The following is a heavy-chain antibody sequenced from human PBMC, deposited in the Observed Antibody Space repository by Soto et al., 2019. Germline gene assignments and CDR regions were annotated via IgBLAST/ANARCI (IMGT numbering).Heavy chain of an antibody. V-gene: IGHV4-39*01. Sequence: QLQLQESGPGLVKPSETLSLPCTASGGSISSSSYYWGWIRQPPGKGLEWIGSIYYSGSTYYNPSLKSRVIISVDTSKNQFSRKLSSVTAADTAVYYCARPSGNYLYYFDYWGQGTLGTVSS. D-gene: IGHD1-26*01. CDR1: GGSISSSSYY. CDR3: ARPSGNYLYYFDY. CDR2: IYYSGST. J-gene: IGHJ4*02.